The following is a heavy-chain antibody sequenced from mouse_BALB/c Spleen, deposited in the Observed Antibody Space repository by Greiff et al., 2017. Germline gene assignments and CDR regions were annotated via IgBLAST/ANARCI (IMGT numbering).Heavy chain of an antibody. CDR2: INPGSGGT. CDR1: GYAFTNYL. J-gene: IGHJ2*01. Sequence: QVQLQQSGAELVRPGTSVKVSCKASGYAFTNYLIEWVKQRPGQGLEWIGVINPGSGGTNYNEKFKGKATLTADKSSSTAYMQLSSLTSDDSAVYFCATYDYAEDYWGQGTTLTVSA. D-gene: IGHD2-4*01. V-gene: IGHV1-54*01. CDR3: ATYDYAEDY.